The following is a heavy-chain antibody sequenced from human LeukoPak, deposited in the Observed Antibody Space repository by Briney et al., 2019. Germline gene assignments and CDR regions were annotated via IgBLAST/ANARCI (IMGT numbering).Heavy chain of an antibody. CDR3: ARHVATTVTRGYSCHPMDV. V-gene: IGHV4-4*09. CDR1: GASISTYY. Sequence: SETLSLTCTASGASISTYYWSWIRQPPGEGLEWIEYIAPSGGAVYNPSLNSRPTVSVDTSKNQFSLKLNSVTAADTAVYYCARHVATTVTRGYSCHPMDVWGKGTTVSVSS. J-gene: IGHJ6*03. D-gene: IGHD4-17*01. CDR2: IAPSGGA.